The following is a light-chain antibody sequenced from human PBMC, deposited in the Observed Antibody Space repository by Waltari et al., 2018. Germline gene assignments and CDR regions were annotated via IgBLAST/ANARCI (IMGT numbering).Light chain of an antibody. V-gene: IGLV4-69*02. CDR3: QSGGHGTWV. J-gene: IGLJ3*02. CDR1: SGHSTNI. CDR2: VNSDGRH. Sequence: QLVLTQSPSASASLGASVKLTCTLDSGHSTNIIAWHQQQPQKGPRYLMKVNSDGRHSKGDEIPDRFSGSSSSSGTERYLTISSVQSEDEADYYCQSGGHGTWVFGGGTKLTVL.